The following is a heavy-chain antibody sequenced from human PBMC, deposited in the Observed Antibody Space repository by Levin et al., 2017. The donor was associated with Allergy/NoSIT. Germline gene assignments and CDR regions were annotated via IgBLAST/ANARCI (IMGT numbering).Heavy chain of an antibody. CDR1: GFLVSTDGEG. J-gene: IGHJ4*02. Sequence: ASGPTLVKPTQTLTLTCTFSGFLVSTDGEGVAWIRQPPGKALEWLALIHGDDDKRYRPTLKSRLTITKDTSKDQAVLTMSNMYPVDTGTYYCAKKSYCSGGSCHSGFWYWGQGALVTVSA. D-gene: IGHD2-15*01. CDR2: IHGDDDK. CDR3: AKKSYCSGGSCHSGFWY. V-gene: IGHV2-5*02.